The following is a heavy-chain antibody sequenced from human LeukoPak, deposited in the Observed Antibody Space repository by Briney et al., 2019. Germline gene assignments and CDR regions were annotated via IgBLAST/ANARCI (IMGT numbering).Heavy chain of an antibody. CDR1: GFTVSSNY. V-gene: IGHV3-53*01. D-gene: IGHD3-10*01. CDR2: IYSGGST. CDR3: ARVGRLSSLDY. J-gene: IGHJ4*02. Sequence: GGSLRLSCAASGFTVSSNYMSWVRQAPGKGLEWVSVIYSGGSTYYADSVKGRFTTSRDNSKNTLYLQMNSLRAEDTAVYYCARVGRLSSLDYWGQGTLVTVSS.